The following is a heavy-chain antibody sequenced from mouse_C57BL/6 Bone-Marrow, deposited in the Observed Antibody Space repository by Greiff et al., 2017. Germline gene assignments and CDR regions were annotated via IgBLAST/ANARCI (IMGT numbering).Heavy chain of an antibody. D-gene: IGHD1-1*01. J-gene: IGHJ3*01. CDR1: GYTFTSYG. CDR2: VYPRSGNT. Sequence: VQLVESGAELARPGASVKLSCKASGYTFTSYGISWVKQRTGQGLEWIGEVYPRSGNTYYNEKFKGKATLTADKSSSTAYMELRSLTAEDSAVYFCAHYGSSTFAYWGQGTLVTVSA. CDR3: AHYGSSTFAY. V-gene: IGHV1-81*01.